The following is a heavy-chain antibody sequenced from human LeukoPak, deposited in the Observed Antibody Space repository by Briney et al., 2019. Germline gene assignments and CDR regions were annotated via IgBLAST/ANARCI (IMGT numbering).Heavy chain of an antibody. D-gene: IGHD3-16*01. CDR2: INPNNGLT. V-gene: IGHV1-2*02. Sequence: ASVKVSCKASGYSFTGYFLHWVRQAPGQGLEWMGWINPNNGLTNHTQKFKGRVTMTRDTSSATGYMELNRLTSDDTAVFYCARAWGSLYYFDHWGQGTLVTVSS. CDR3: ARAWGSLYYFDH. CDR1: GYSFTGYF. J-gene: IGHJ4*02.